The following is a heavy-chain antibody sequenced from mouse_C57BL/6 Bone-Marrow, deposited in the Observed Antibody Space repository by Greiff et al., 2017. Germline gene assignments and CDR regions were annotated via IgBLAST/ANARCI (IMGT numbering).Heavy chain of an antibody. V-gene: IGHV1-64*01. D-gene: IGHD2-4*01. CDR1: GYTFTSYW. J-gene: IGHJ2*01. CDR2: IHPNSGST. CDR3: AEGDYGYFDY. Sequence: VQLQQPGAELVKPGASVKLSCKASGYTFTSYWMHWVKQRPGQGLEWIGMIHPNSGSTNYNEKLKSKATLTVDKSASTAYMQLSSLTSEDSAVYYCAEGDYGYFDYWGQGTTLTVSS.